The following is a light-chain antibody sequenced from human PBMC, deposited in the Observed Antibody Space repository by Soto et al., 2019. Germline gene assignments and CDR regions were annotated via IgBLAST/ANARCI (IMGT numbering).Light chain of an antibody. CDR2: RDK. J-gene: IGLJ3*02. V-gene: IGLV1-47*01. CDR3: ATWDDSLSAWV. Sequence: QSVLTQPPSASGTPGQGVRISCSGTTSNIGSNYVYWYQQFPGTAPKLLISRDKQRPSGVLDRFSGCKSGTSASLAISGGRSDEEDDYYFATWDDSLSAWVFGGGTKLTVL. CDR1: TSNIGSNY.